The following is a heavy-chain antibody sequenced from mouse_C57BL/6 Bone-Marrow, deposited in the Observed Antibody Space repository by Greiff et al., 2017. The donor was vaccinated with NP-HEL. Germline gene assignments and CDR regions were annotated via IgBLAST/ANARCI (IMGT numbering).Heavy chain of an antibody. D-gene: IGHD1-1*01. CDR1: GFTFSDYG. CDR3: ARHGSSYCWYFDV. V-gene: IGHV5-17*01. Sequence: EVHLVESGGGLVKPGGSLKLSCAASGFTFSDYGMHWVRQAPEKGLEWVAYISSGSSTIYYADTVKGRFTLSRDNAKNTLFLQMTSLRAEDTAMYYCARHGSSYCWYFDVWGTGTTVTVSS. CDR2: ISSGSSTI. J-gene: IGHJ1*03.